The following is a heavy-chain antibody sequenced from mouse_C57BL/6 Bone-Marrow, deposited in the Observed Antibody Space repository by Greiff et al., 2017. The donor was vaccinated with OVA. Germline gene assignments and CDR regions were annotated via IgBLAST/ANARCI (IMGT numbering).Heavy chain of an antibody. CDR2: IRLKSDNSAT. CDR3: TGEDYGSSAY. Sequence: EVQVEESGGGLVQPGGSMKLSCVASGFTFSNYWMNWVRQSPEKGLEWVAQIRLKSDNSATHYAESVKGRFTIARDDSKSSFYLQMNNLRAEDTGIYYCTGEDYGSSAYWGQGTLVTVSA. D-gene: IGHD1-1*01. V-gene: IGHV6-3*01. CDR1: GFTFSNYW. J-gene: IGHJ3*01.